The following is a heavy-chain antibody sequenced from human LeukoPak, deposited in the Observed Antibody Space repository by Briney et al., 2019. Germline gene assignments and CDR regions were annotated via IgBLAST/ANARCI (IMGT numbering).Heavy chain of an antibody. CDR1: GYTFTGYY. CDR2: INPNSGGT. Sequence: ASVKVSCKASGYTFTGYYMHWVRQAPGQGLEWMGWINPNSGGTNYAQKFLGRVTMTRDTSISTAYMELSRLRSDDTAVYYCARTFGNILTGYYPDYWGQGTLVTVSS. V-gene: IGHV1-2*02. D-gene: IGHD3-9*01. CDR3: ARTFGNILTGYYPDY. J-gene: IGHJ4*02.